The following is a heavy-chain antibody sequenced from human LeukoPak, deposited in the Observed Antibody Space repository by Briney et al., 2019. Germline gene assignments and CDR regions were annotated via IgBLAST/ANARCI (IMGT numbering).Heavy chain of an antibody. CDR1: GGSISSYY. V-gene: IGHV4-59*08. CDR2: IYYTGST. D-gene: IGHD3-22*01. CDR3: ARHRHYYESSGDTYYFDY. J-gene: IGHJ4*02. Sequence: SETLSLTCTVSGGSISSYYWSWIRQPPGKGLEWIGYIYYTGSTNYNPSLESRVTISVDTSKKQFSLKLSSVAAADTAVYYCARHRHYYESSGDTYYFDYWGQGTLVTVSS.